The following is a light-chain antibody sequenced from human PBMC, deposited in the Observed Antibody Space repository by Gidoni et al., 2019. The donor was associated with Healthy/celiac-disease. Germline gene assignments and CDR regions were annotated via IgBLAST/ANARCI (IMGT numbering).Light chain of an antibody. CDR3: QQYGSSPRT. V-gene: IGKV3-20*01. J-gene: IGKJ1*01. Sequence: CRASQSVSSSYLAWYQQKPGQAPRLLIYGASSRATGIPDRFSGSGSGTDFTLTISRLEPEDFAVYYCQQYGSSPRTFGQGTKVEIK. CDR1: QSVSSSY. CDR2: GAS.